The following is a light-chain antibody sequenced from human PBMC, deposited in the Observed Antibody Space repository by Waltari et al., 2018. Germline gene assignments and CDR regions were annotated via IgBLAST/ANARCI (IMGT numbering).Light chain of an antibody. Sequence: DIQMTQSPSTLSASVGDRVTTTCRASQSIVSWVAWYQQKPGKAPKLLIDKASSLQSGVPSTFSGSGSGTDFTLTISSLQPDDFATYYCQQYFSGCTFGQGTNLEIK. CDR1: QSIVSW. J-gene: IGKJ2*02. CDR3: QQYFSGCT. CDR2: KAS. V-gene: IGKV1-5*03.